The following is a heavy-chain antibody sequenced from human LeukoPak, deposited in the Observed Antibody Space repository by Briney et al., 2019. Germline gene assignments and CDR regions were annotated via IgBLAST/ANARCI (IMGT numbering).Heavy chain of an antibody. J-gene: IGHJ4*02. CDR1: GFSLTHDA. Sequence: GTSLRLSCAASGFSLTHDAIHWVRQAPGKGLEWVAVVSKDTVTKFYGDSVKGRFTVSTDSSKNTVYLQMTGLRSEDTAVYYCAGDRWRGAPDYFDCWGQGTLVTVSS. CDR2: VSKDTVTK. D-gene: IGHD1-26*01. CDR3: AGDRWRGAPDYFDC. V-gene: IGHV3-30*03.